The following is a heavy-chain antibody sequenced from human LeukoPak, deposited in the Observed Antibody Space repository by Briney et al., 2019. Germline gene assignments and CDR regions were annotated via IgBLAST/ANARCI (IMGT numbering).Heavy chain of an antibody. CDR3: AKDLSGWYYFDY. V-gene: IGHV3-23*01. CDR1: GFTFSSYA. D-gene: IGHD6-19*01. CDR2: ISGSGGST. Sequence: GGSLRLSCAASGFTFSSYAMSWVRQAPGKGLEWVSAISGSGGSTYYADSVKGRFTISRDNSKNTLYPQMNSLRAEDTAVYYCAKDLSGWYYFDYWGQGTLVTVSS. J-gene: IGHJ4*02.